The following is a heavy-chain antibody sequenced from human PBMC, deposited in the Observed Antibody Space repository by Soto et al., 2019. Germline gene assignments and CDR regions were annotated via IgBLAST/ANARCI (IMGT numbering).Heavy chain of an antibody. V-gene: IGHV1-18*01. CDR3: TRENPAAASPTHDY. Sequence: ASVKRSCKASGYPFTTYGINRVRQAPGQGLEWTGWISVSNGYPNYAQNLQGRVTMTADTSTNVAYMELRSLGSDDTAVYYCTRENPAAASPTHDYGGHGTRVPVSS. CDR1: GYPFTTYG. D-gene: IGHD2-2*01. CDR2: ISVSNGYP. J-gene: IGHJ4*01.